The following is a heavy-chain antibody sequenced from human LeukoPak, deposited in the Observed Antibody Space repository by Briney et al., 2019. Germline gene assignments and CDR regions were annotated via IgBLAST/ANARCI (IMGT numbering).Heavy chain of an antibody. CDR3: ARRTAAAGSNWFDP. V-gene: IGHV4-34*01. D-gene: IGHD6-13*01. CDR2: INHSGRT. Sequence: KSSETLSLTCAVYGGSFSAYYWSWIRQPPGKGLEWIGEINHSGRTNYNPSLKSRVTISVDTSKNQFSLKLSSVTAADTAVYYCARRTAAAGSNWFDPWGQGTLVTVSS. J-gene: IGHJ5*02. CDR1: GGSFSAYY.